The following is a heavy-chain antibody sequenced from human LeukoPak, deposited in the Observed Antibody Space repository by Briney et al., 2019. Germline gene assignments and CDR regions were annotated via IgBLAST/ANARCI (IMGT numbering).Heavy chain of an antibody. CDR3: AGSYYDEVDY. D-gene: IGHD3-22*01. Sequence: PSETLSLTSTVAGGSISSFYWSWIRQPPGKGLEWIGYIYYSGSTNYNPSLKSRVTISVDTSKNQFSLKLSSVTAANTAVYYCAGSYYDEVDYWGQGTLVTVSS. CDR1: GGSISSFY. J-gene: IGHJ4*02. CDR2: IYYSGST. V-gene: IGHV4-59*01.